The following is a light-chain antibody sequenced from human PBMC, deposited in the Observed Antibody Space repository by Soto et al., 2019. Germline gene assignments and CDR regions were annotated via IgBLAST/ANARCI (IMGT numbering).Light chain of an antibody. V-gene: IGKV3-20*01. CDR3: QQYGSSPPCT. Sequence: EIVLTQSPGTLSLSPGERATLSCRASQSVSSSYLAWYQQKPGQAPRLLIYGASSRATGIQDRFSGSGSGTDFTLTISRLEPEDFAVYYCQQYGSSPPCTFGQGTRLEIK. CDR1: QSVSSSY. CDR2: GAS. J-gene: IGKJ5*01.